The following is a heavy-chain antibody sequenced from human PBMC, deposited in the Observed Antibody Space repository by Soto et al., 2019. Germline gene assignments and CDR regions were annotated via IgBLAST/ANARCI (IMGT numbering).Heavy chain of an antibody. CDR2: VKCKSNGGTT. J-gene: IGHJ5*02. CDR3: TTLGFDH. CDR1: GSTFSNAW. Sequence: GGSLRLSCAASGSTFSNAWMSWVRQAPGKGLEWGGRVKCKSNGGTTDYAASVKGRFTISRDDSKNTLYLQMKSLKTEDTAVYYCTTLGFDHWGQGTLVTVSS. V-gene: IGHV3-15*01.